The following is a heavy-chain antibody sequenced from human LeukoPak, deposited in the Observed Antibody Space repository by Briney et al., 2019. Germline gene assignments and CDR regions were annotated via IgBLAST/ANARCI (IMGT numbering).Heavy chain of an antibody. D-gene: IGHD5-18*01. CDR2: IYSGGST. V-gene: IGHV3-66*02. CDR1: GFTVSSNY. J-gene: IGHJ4*02. CDR3: ARGRDTAMPDKGEFDY. Sequence: GGSLRLSCAASGFTVSSNYMSWVRQAPGKVLEWVAVIYSGGSTYYADSVKGRFTISRDNSKNTLYLQMTSLRAEDTAVYYCARGRDTAMPDKGEFDYWGQGTLVTVSS.